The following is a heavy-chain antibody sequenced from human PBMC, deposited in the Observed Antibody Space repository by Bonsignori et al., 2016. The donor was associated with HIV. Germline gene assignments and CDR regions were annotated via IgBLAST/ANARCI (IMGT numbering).Heavy chain of an antibody. J-gene: IGHJ5*02. CDR3: ARHRPGGYYGSGTYYDS. CDR2: IYPGNSDT. D-gene: IGHD3-10*01. V-gene: IGHV5-51*01. Sequence: VRQMPGKGLEWMGIIYPGNSDTRYSPSFQGQVTIPVDKSISTAYLQWSSLKASDTAIYYCARHRPGGYYGSGTYYDSWGQGTLVTVSS.